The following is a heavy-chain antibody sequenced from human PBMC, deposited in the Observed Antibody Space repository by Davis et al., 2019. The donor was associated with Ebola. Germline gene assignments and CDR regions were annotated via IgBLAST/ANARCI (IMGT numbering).Heavy chain of an antibody. CDR2: FGTAGET. CDR3: ARAQFGDVVLDY. CDR1: GFTFRTYD. D-gene: IGHD4-17*01. Sequence: PGGSLRLSCAASGFTFRTYDMHWVRQTTGKGLEWVSVFGTAGETYYRGSVKGRFTISRENARNSLYLQMNSLTAGDTAVYYCARAQFGDVVLDYWRQGTLVTVSS. J-gene: IGHJ4*02. V-gene: IGHV3-13*01.